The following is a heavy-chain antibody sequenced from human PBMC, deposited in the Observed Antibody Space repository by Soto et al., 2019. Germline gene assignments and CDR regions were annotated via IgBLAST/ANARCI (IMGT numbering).Heavy chain of an antibody. CDR2: ISGSGGST. J-gene: IGHJ4*02. Sequence: GGSLILSCAASGFTFRSYAMSWVRQAPGKGLEWVSAISGSGGSTYYADSVKGRFTISRDNSKNTLYLQMNSLRAEDTAVYYCAKPGSGWYFYYFDYWGQGTLVTVSS. V-gene: IGHV3-23*01. D-gene: IGHD6-19*01. CDR1: GFTFRSYA. CDR3: AKPGSGWYFYYFDY.